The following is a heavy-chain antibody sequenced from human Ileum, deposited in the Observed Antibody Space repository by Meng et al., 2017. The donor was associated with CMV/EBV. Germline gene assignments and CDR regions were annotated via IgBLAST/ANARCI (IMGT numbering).Heavy chain of an antibody. V-gene: IGHV3-48*04. CDR2: ISGGGLPK. Sequence: GESLKISCAASGFTFSNFHMNWVRQAPGKGLEWVAYISGGGLPKYYADSMKGRITISRDNAKNSLYLQIDNVGVDDTAVYYCAKGKSYFFEYWGPGALVPVSS. D-gene: IGHD3-10*01. J-gene: IGHJ4*02. CDR3: AKGKSYFFEY. CDR1: GFTFSNFH.